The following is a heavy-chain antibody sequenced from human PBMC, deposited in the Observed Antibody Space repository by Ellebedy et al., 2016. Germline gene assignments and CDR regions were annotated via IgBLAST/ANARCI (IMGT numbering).Heavy chain of an antibody. CDR2: LSYDGSDK. Sequence: GGSLRLSCAVSGFNFSNYGMHWVRQAPGKGLEWVAVLSYDGSDKYYPDSVKGRFTISRDNSKNTLYLLMNSLRAEDTAVYYCAKEFERYSSTWWRDFDYWGQGTLVTVSS. CDR3: AKEFERYSSTWWRDFDY. V-gene: IGHV3-30*18. D-gene: IGHD6-13*01. CDR1: GFNFSNYG. J-gene: IGHJ4*02.